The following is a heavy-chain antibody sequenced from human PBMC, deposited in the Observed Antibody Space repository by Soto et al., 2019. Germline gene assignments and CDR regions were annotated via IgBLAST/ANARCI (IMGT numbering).Heavy chain of an antibody. CDR3: ARLEVACTRANDY. CDR2: ISAYNGNT. D-gene: IGHD6-19*01. CDR1: GYTFTSYG. J-gene: IGHJ4*02. V-gene: IGHV1-18*01. Sequence: ASVKVSCTASGYTFTSYGISWVRQAPGQGLEWMGWISAYNGNTNYAQKLQGRVTMTTDTSTSTACRGLRRLRSDATTVYYCARLEVACTRANDYWGQGTLDTVSS.